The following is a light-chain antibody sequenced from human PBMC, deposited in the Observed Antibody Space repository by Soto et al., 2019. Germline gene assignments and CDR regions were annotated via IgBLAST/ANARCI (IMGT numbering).Light chain of an antibody. CDR3: AAWDDSLNGVV. V-gene: IGLV1-44*01. J-gene: IGLJ2*01. CDR2: SSN. CDR1: SSNIRSNS. Sequence: QSVLTQPTSASGTPGQRVTISCSGSSSNIRSNSVNWYQQLPGTAPKLLMYSSNQRPSGVPDRFSGSKSGTSASLAISGLQSEDEADYYCAAWDDSLNGVVFGGGTKLTVL.